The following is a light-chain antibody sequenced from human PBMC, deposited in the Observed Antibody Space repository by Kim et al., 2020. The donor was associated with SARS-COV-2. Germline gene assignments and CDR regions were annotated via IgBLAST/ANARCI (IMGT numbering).Light chain of an antibody. V-gene: IGLV2-14*03. J-gene: IGLJ1*01. CDR3: SSYTSSSTYV. CDR2: DVS. Sequence: GQSITISCTGTSRDVVVYNYVSWYQQHPGKAPKLMIYDVSNRPSGVSNRFSGSKSGNTASLTISGLQAEDEADYYCSSYTSSSTYVFGTGTKVTVL. CDR1: SRDVVVYNY.